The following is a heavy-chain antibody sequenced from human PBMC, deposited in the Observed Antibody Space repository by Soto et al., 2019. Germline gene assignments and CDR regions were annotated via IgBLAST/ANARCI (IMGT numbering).Heavy chain of an antibody. CDR3: AKIPVDTSMINWFDP. CDR1: GDSVSSGNYY. Sequence: PSETLSLTCTVSGDSVSSGNYYWSWIRQPPGKGLEWIGYVYYTGSANYNPSLKSRVTISVDTSKNQFSLKLSSVTAADTAVYYCAKIPVDTSMINWFDPWGQGTLVTVSS. V-gene: IGHV4-61*01. D-gene: IGHD5-18*01. J-gene: IGHJ5*02. CDR2: VYYTGSA.